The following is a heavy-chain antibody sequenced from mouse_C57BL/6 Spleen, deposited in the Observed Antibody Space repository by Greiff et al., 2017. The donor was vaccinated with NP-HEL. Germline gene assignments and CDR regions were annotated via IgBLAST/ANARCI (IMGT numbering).Heavy chain of an antibody. J-gene: IGHJ2*01. V-gene: IGHV1-82*01. CDR1: GYAFSSSW. Sequence: VKLVESGPELVKPGASVKISCTASGYAFSSSWMNWVKQRPGQGLEWIGRIYPGDGDTNYNGKFKGKATLTADKASSTAYMQLSSLTSEDAAIDFCARSGGLPCDYWGKGTTLTVSS. CDR2: IYPGDGDT. CDR3: ARSGGLPCDY. D-gene: IGHD2-2*01.